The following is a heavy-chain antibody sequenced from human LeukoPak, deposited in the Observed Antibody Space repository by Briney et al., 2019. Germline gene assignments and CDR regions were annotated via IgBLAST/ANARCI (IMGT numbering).Heavy chain of an antibody. D-gene: IGHD2-2*01. CDR1: GGTFSSYA. CDR2: IIPILGIA. Sequence: SVKVSCKAAGGTFSSYAISWVRQAPGQGLEWMGRIIPILGIANYAQKFQGRVTITADKSTSTAYMELSSLRSEDTAVYYCARDISYCSSTSCPFDYWGQGTLVTVSS. J-gene: IGHJ4*02. CDR3: ARDISYCSSTSCPFDY. V-gene: IGHV1-69*04.